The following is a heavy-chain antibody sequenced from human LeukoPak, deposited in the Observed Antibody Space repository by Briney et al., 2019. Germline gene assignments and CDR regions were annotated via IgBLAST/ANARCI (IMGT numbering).Heavy chain of an antibody. CDR2: INPNSGGT. Sequence: GASVTVSCKASGYTFTGYYMHWVRQAPGQGLEWMGWINPNSGGTNYAQKFQGRVTMTRGTSISTAYMELSRLRSDDTAVYYCARNTMVRGVADYWGQGTLVTVSS. CDR1: GYTFTGYY. J-gene: IGHJ4*02. V-gene: IGHV1-2*02. CDR3: ARNTMVRGVADY. D-gene: IGHD3-10*01.